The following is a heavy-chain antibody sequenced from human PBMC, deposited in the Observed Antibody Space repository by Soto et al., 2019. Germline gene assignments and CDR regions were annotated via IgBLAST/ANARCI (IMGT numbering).Heavy chain of an antibody. CDR2: IYYSGST. CDR1: GGSISSGGYS. D-gene: IGHD2-15*01. J-gene: IGHJ4*02. V-gene: IGHV4-39*01. Sequence: SETLYLTCAVSGGSISSGGYSWGWIRQPPGKGLEWIGSIYYSGSTYYNPSLKSRVTISVDTSKNQFSLKLSSVTAADTAVYYCARHTPAISISDHWGQGTLVTVSS. CDR3: ARHTPAISISDH.